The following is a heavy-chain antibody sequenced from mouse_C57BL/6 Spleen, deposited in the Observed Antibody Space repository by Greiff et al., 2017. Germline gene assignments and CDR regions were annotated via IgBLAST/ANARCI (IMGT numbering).Heavy chain of an antibody. CDR3: ASMVTTLYYDAMDY. CDR1: GFSLTSYG. CDR2: IWGDGST. Sequence: VQLVESGPGLVAPSQSLSITCTVSGFSLTSYGVSWVRQPPGTGLEWLGVIWGDGSTNCHSALISRLSISKDNSKIQVFLKLNSLQTDDTATYYCASMVTTLYYDAMDYWGQGTSVTVSS. D-gene: IGHD2-10*02. J-gene: IGHJ4*01. V-gene: IGHV2-3*01.